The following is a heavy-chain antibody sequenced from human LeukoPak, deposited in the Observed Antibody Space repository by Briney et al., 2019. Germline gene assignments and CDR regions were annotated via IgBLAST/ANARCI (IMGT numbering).Heavy chain of an antibody. D-gene: IGHD2-2*01. CDR2: IIPIFGTA. Sequence: ASVKVSCKASGGTFSSYAISWVRQAPGQGLEWMGGIIPIFGTANYAQKFQGRVTITADESTSTAYMELSSLRSEDTAVYYCARAVVVVPAAICWFDPWGQGTLVTVSS. CDR1: GGTFSSYA. CDR3: ARAVVVVPAAICWFDP. V-gene: IGHV1-69*13. J-gene: IGHJ5*02.